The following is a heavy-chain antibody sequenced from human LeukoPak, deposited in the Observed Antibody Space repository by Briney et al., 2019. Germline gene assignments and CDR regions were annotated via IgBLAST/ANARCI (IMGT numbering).Heavy chain of an antibody. CDR2: ISGSGGST. CDR3: ARYPLPWGYSGYDSGDY. J-gene: IGHJ4*02. V-gene: IGHV3-23*01. Sequence: PGGSLRLSCAASGFTFSSYAMSWVRQAPGKGLEWVSAISGSGGSTYYADSVKGRFTISRDNAKNSLYLQMNSLRAEDTAAYYCARYPLPWGYSGYDSGDYWGQGTLVTVSS. D-gene: IGHD5-12*01. CDR1: GFTFSSYA.